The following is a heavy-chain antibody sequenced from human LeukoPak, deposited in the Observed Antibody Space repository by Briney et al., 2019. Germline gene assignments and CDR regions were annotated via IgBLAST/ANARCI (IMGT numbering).Heavy chain of an antibody. J-gene: IGHJ4*02. CDR1: GFTFSDYY. V-gene: IGHV3-11*04. CDR2: ISSSGSTT. D-gene: IGHD3-10*01. CDR3: VSGYYYGPGRGPY. Sequence: GGSLRLSCAASGFTFSDYYMSWIRQAPGKGLEWVSYISSSGSTTYYADSVKGRFAISRDNAENSLYLQMNNLRDEDTALYYCVSGYYYGPGRGPYWGQRTLVTVPS.